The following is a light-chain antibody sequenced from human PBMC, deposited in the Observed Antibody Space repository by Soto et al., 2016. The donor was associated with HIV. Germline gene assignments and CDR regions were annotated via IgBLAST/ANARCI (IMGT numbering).Light chain of an antibody. Sequence: SYVVTQPPSVSVAPGETARLTCGGNKIRDKSVHWYQQKPGQAPVLLVYDDDDRPSGIPERFSGSNSGNTATLTISRVEAGDEADYYCQVWDNTDDHPVVFGGGTMLTV. V-gene: IGLV3-21*02. CDR3: QVWDNTDDHPVV. CDR2: DDD. J-gene: IGLJ2*01. CDR1: KIRDKS.